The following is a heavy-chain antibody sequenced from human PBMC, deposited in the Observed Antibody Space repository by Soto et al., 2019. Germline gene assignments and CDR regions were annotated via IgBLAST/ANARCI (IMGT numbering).Heavy chain of an antibody. J-gene: IGHJ2*01. V-gene: IGHV4-30-4*01. D-gene: IGHD2-8*01. CDR1: GGSISGGVHS. CDR2: IFDSGST. Sequence: QVQLQESGPGLVKPSETLSLTCTVSGGSISGGVHSWSWIRQPPGKGLEWIGHIFDSGSTYYNPSLKSRLTISVDTSKNQFSLRLICVTAADTAVYYCARDIMPLTNDWYFDLWGRGTLVTVSS. CDR3: ARDIMPLTNDWYFDL.